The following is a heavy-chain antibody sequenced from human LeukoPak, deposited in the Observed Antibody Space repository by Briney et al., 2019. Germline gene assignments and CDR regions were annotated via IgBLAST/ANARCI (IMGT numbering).Heavy chain of an antibody. Sequence: GGSLRLSCAASGFTFSSYSMNWVRQAPGKGLEWVSSISSSSSYIYYADSVKGRFTISRDNAKNSLYLQMNSLRAEDTAVYYCARGDQTIAARPHYYFDYWGQGTLVTVSS. CDR2: ISSSSSYI. CDR3: ARGDQTIAARPHYYFDY. V-gene: IGHV3-21*01. J-gene: IGHJ4*02. CDR1: GFTFSSYS. D-gene: IGHD6-6*01.